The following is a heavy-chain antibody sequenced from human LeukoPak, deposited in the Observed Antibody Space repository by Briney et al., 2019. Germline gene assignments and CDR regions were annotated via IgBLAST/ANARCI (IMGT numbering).Heavy chain of an antibody. CDR1: GYSFTRYW. CDR3: TRREAAAVNYFDS. V-gene: IGHV5-51*01. CDR2: IYPGDSDT. J-gene: IGHJ4*02. D-gene: IGHD6-13*01. Sequence: GEFLKISCEASGYSFTRYWIAWVRQTPGKGLEWMGIIYPGDSDTKYSASFQGQVTISVDNSINTAYLQWNSLRTSDTAMYFCTRREAAAVNYFDSWGQGTQVIVSP.